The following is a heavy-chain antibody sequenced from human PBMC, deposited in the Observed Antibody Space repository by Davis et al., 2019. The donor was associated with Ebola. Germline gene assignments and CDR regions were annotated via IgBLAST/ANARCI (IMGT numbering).Heavy chain of an antibody. J-gene: IGHJ3*02. CDR2: ISGSGSNT. V-gene: IGHV3-23*01. Sequence: GESLKISCVASEFTFSSYVMSWVRQAPGKGLEWVSTISGSGSNTYYADSVKGRFTISRDNSKNTLYLQMDSLRAEDTAVYYCVRSADYSSSSGWGRAFDIWGQGTMVTVSS. CDR1: EFTFSSYV. D-gene: IGHD6-6*01. CDR3: VRSADYSSSSGWGRAFDI.